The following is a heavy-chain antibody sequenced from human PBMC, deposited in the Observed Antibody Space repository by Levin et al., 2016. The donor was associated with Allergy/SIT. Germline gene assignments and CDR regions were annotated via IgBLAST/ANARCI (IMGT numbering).Heavy chain of an antibody. D-gene: IGHD1-7*01. CDR2: IYSGGST. Sequence: GESLKISCAASGFTVRSNYMSWVRQAPGKGLEWVSVIYSGGSTYYADSVKGRFTISRDNSKNTLYLQMNSLRAEDTAVYYCARDGISGTSNPESDYYYAMDVWGQGTTVTVSS. CDR1: GFTVRSNY. V-gene: IGHV3-53*01. J-gene: IGHJ6*02. CDR3: ARDGISGTSNPESDYYYAMDV.